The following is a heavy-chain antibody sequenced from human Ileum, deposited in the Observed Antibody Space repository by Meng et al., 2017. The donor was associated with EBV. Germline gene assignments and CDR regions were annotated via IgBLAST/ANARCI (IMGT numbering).Heavy chain of an antibody. D-gene: IGHD3-10*01. Sequence: QVQLGQSGPEVNHPGSSVKVSGKSSGSTFSVYGITWVRQAPGQGLEWMGGIIPALGTPKYARKCQDRLTITADKSTSTGYMELHSLTSNDTAVYFCARGTGADYWGQGTLVTVSS. CDR3: ARGTGADY. J-gene: IGHJ4*02. CDR2: IIPALGTP. V-gene: IGHV1-69*06. CDR1: GSTFSVYG.